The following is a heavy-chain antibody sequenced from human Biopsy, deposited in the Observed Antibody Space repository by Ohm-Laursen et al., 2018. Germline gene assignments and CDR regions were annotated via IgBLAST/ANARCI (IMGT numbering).Heavy chain of an antibody. CDR3: ARIYFYGVGSSDFFFDV. Sequence: GTLSLTCSVSGSSIRTFDYYWGWVRQPPGKGLEWIGCVFYRGTTYYNPSLKRRVTISQDESNNQFSLTLTSVTARDTADYYCARIYFYGVGSSDFFFDVWGHGTPVAVSS. CDR1: GSSIRTFDYY. CDR2: VFYRGTT. V-gene: IGHV4-39*01. J-gene: IGHJ4*01. D-gene: IGHD3-10*01.